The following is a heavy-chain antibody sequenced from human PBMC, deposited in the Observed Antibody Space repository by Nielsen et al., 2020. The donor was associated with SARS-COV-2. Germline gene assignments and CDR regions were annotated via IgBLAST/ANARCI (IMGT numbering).Heavy chain of an antibody. V-gene: IGHV4-59*08. CDR2: IYYSGST. D-gene: IGHD4-11*01. CDR1: GGSISSYY. Sequence: SETLSLTCTVSGGSISSYYWSWIRQPPGKGLEWIGYIYYSGSTNYNPSLKSRVTISVDTSKNQFSLKLSSVTAADTAVYYCAGQYSNPAPLDWGQGTLVTVSS. J-gene: IGHJ4*02. CDR3: AGQYSNPAPLD.